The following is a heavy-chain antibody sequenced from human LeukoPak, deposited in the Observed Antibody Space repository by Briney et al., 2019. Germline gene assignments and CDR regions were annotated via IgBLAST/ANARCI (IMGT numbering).Heavy chain of an antibody. D-gene: IGHD4-11*01. V-gene: IGHV3-48*04. CDR3: ARDPTTEGLY. Sequence: GGSQRLSCAASGFTFSGYGMNWVRQAPGKGLESISYISGGGSTINYADSVRGRFTISRDNAKNSVYLLMNSLRVDDTAVYYCARDPTTEGLYWGQGTLVTVSS. J-gene: IGHJ4*02. CDR1: GFTFSGYG. CDR2: ISGGGSTI.